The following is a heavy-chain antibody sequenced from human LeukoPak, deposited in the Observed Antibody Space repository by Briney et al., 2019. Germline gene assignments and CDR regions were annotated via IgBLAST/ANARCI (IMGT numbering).Heavy chain of an antibody. CDR3: ARNYYSSGSTSLRMDV. CDR2: ISSSSSYI. V-gene: IGHV3-21*01. CDR1: GFTFSSYS. J-gene: IGHJ6*02. Sequence: GGSLRLSCAASGFTFSSYSMNWVRQAPGKGLEWVSSISSSSSYIYYADSVKGRFTISRDNAKNSLYLQMNSLRAEDTAVYYCARNYYSSGSTSLRMDVWGQGTTVTVSS. D-gene: IGHD3-10*01.